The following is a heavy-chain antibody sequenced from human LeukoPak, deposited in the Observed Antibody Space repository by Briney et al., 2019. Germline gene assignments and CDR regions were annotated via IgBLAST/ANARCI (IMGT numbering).Heavy chain of an antibody. CDR2: TRYDGSNK. Sequence: GGSLRLSCAASGFTLSTYDMHWVRQAPGKGLEWVAFTRYDGSNKYYADSVKGRFTVSRDNSKNTLYLQMNSLRAEDTAVYYCARDSWALYYYDSSGYYSNLDYWGQGTLVTVSS. CDR3: ARDSWALYYYDSSGYYSNLDY. D-gene: IGHD3-22*01. CDR1: GFTLSTYD. J-gene: IGHJ4*02. V-gene: IGHV3-30*02.